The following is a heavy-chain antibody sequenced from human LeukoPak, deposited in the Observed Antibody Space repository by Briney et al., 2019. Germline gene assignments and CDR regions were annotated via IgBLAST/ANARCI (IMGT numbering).Heavy chain of an antibody. D-gene: IGHD1-26*01. CDR1: GFTFSSDS. CDR2: ISSSSSTI. CDR3: ATSGRYRFDY. V-gene: IGHV3-48*02. J-gene: IGHJ4*02. Sequence: GGSLRLSCAASGFTFSSDSMNWVRQAPGKGLEWVSYISSSSSTIYYADSVTGRFTISRDNAQNSLYLQMNSLGDEDTAVYYCATSGRYRFDYWGQGTLVTVSS.